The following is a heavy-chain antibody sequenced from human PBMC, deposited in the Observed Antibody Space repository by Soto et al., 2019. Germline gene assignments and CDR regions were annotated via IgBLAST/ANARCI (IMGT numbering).Heavy chain of an antibody. Sequence: QLQLQESGPGLVKPSETLSLTCTVSGGSISSSSYYWGWIRQPPGKVLEWIGSIHYSGSTYYNPSLKSRVTISVDTSKNQFSLKLSSVTAADTAVYYCARRTSGYCSGGSCYSGYFQHWGQGTLVTVSS. D-gene: IGHD2-15*01. CDR2: IHYSGST. CDR1: GGSISSSSYY. J-gene: IGHJ1*01. CDR3: ARRTSGYCSGGSCYSGYFQH. V-gene: IGHV4-39*01.